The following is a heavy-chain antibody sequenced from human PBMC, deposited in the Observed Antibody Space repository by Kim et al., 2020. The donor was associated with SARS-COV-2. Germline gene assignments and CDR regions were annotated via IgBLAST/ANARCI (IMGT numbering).Heavy chain of an antibody. J-gene: IGHJ6*02. CDR3: ARVRTYYYGSGSRGHGMDV. D-gene: IGHD3-10*01. Sequence: SETLSLTCTVSGGSISSGSYYWSWIRQPAGKGLEWIGRIYTSGSTNYNPSLKSRVTISVDTSKNQFSLKLSSVTAADTAVYYCARVRTYYYGSGSRGHGMDVLGQGTTVTVSS. CDR1: GGSISSGSYY. V-gene: IGHV4-61*02. CDR2: IYTSGST.